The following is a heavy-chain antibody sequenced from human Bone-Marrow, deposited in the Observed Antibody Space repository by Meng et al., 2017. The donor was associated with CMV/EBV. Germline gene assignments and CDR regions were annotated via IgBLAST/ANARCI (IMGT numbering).Heavy chain of an antibody. V-gene: IGHV1-2*02. CDR1: EYTFTGYY. J-gene: IGHJ4*02. D-gene: IGHD2-21*01. CDR3: ARDALTYCGGDCYMTH. CDR2: IDPNSGAT. Sequence: ASVKVSCKASEYTFTGYYMHWVRQAPGQGLEWMGWIDPNSGATNYAQKFQDRVTMTSDTSIRTAYMELSRLRSDDTAMYYCARDALTYCGGDCYMTHWGQGTLVTVSS.